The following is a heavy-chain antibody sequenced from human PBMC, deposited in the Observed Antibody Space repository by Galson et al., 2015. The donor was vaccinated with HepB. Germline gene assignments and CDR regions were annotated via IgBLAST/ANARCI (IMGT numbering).Heavy chain of an antibody. CDR1: GFGLSGNA. Sequence: SLRLSCAASGFGLSGNAMSWVRQAPGKGVEWVSIISGSGGSTYHADSVKGRFTISRDSSKNTLYLQMNTLRAEDTAVYYCANLIGVRPRYYFDHWGQGTLVTVSS. V-gene: IGHV3-23*01. CDR2: ISGSGGST. CDR3: ANLIGVRPRYYFDH. J-gene: IGHJ4*02. D-gene: IGHD7-27*01.